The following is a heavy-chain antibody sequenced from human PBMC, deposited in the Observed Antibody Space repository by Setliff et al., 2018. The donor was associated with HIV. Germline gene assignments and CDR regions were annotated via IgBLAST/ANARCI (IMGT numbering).Heavy chain of an antibody. J-gene: IGHJ4*02. V-gene: IGHV3-7*01. CDR2: TKFDGSES. CDR1: GLTFNRYW. D-gene: IGHD3-22*01. CDR3: ARVRLYSSALDY. Sequence: GGSLRLSCVASGLTFNRYWMSWVRQVPGKGLEWVSNTKFDGSESYYVDSVKGRFTISRDNSKKTLYLQMNSLRPEDTAVYHCARVRLYSSALDYWGQGTLVTVSS.